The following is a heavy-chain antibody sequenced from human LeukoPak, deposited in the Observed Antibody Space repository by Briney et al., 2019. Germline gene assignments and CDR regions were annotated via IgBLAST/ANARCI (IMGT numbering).Heavy chain of an antibody. D-gene: IGHD2-2*01. J-gene: IGHJ4*02. V-gene: IGHV1-18*01. Sequence: GASVKVSCKASGYTFTSYGISWVRQAPGQGLEWMGWISAYNGNTNYAQKLQGRVTMTTDTSTSTAYMELRSLRSDDTAVYYCARDYCSSTSCYEDYWGQGTLVTVSS. CDR2: ISAYNGNT. CDR3: ARDYCSSTSCYEDY. CDR1: GYTFTSYG.